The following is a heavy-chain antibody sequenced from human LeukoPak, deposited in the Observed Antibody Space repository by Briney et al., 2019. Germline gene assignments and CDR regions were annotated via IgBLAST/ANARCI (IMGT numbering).Heavy chain of an antibody. V-gene: IGHV3-30*04. CDR1: GFTFSDYA. J-gene: IGHJ4*02. CDR3: ARDIPSITMVRGYFDY. D-gene: IGHD3-10*01. Sequence: GGSLRLSCAVSGFTFSDYAMHWVRQAPGKGLEWVAVISYDGSNKYYADSVKGRFTISRDNSKNTLYLQMNSLRAEDTAVYYCARDIPSITMVRGYFDYWGQGTLVTVSS. CDR2: ISYDGSNK.